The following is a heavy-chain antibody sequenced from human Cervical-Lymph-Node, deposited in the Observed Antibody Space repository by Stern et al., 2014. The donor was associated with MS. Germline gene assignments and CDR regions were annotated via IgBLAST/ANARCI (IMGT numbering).Heavy chain of an antibody. CDR3: ARDLPPSSPYSSSWRPYYYYYGMDV. CDR2: ISAYNGNT. V-gene: IGHV1-18*01. D-gene: IGHD6-13*01. Sequence: QVQLVQSGAEVKKPGASVKVSCKASGYTFTSYGISWVRQAPGQGLEWMGWISAYNGNTNYEQNLEGRVTMTTDTSTSTAYMELRSLRSDDTAVYYCARDLPPSSPYSSSWRPYYYYYGMDVWGQGTTVTVSS. CDR1: GYTFTSYG. J-gene: IGHJ6*02.